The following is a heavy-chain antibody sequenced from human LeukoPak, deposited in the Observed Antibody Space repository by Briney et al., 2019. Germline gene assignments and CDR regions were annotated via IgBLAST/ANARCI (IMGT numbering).Heavy chain of an antibody. CDR2: ISYDGSNK. V-gene: IGHV3-30*03. CDR3: ARDGGSGYSFGPNFDY. CDR1: GFTFSSYG. D-gene: IGHD5-18*01. J-gene: IGHJ4*02. Sequence: GGSLRLSCAASGFTFSSYGMHWVRQAPGKGLEWVAVISYDGSNKYYADSVKGRFTISRDNSKNTLYLQMNSLRAEDTAVYYCARDGGSGYSFGPNFDYWGQGILVTVSS.